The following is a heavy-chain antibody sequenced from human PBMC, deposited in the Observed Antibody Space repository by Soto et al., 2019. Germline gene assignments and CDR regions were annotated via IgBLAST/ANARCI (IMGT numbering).Heavy chain of an antibody. CDR2: IIPIFGTA. CDR1: GGTLSSYG. CDR3: ARGITAGYYYYGMDV. D-gene: IGHD3-16*01. Sequence: ATVKVSRKASGGTLSSYGISWVRQAPGKGLEWMGGIIPIFGTANYAQKFQGRVTITADESTSTAYMELSSLRSEDTAVYYCARGITAGYYYYGMDVWGQGTTVTVSS. J-gene: IGHJ6*02. V-gene: IGHV1-69*13.